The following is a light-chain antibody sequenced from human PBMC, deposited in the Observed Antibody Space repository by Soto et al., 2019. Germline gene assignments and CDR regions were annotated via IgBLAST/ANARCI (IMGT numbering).Light chain of an antibody. Sequence: QSALAQPASVSGSPGQSITISCTGTSSDVGNYNYVSWYQQHPAKAPKLMIFEVSNRPSGISSRFSGSKSGNTASLTISGLQAEDEADYYCSSYTSSRNDVFGTGTKVTVL. V-gene: IGLV2-14*01. CDR3: SSYTSSRNDV. CDR1: SSDVGNYNY. J-gene: IGLJ1*01. CDR2: EVS.